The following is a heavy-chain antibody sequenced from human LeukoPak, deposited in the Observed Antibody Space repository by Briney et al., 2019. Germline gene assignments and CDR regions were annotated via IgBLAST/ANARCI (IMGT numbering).Heavy chain of an antibody. CDR2: IYYGGST. CDR1: GFIVKSNY. J-gene: IGHJ4*02. CDR3: AADSAHYGGNSGLDY. Sequence: GGSLRLSCAASGFIVKSNYMSWVRQVPGKGLEWVSVIYYGGSTYHADSVKGRFTISRDNSRNTVYLQMNSLRAEDTAVYYCAADSAHYGGNSGLDYWGQGTLVTVSS. V-gene: IGHV3-66*01. D-gene: IGHD4-23*01.